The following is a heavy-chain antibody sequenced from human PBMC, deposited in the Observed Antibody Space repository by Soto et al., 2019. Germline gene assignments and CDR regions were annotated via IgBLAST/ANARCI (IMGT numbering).Heavy chain of an antibody. Sequence: GGSLRLSCAASGFTFSSYGMYWVRQAPGKGLEWVAVISYDGSNKYYADSVKGRFTISRDNSKNTLYLQMNSLRAEDTAVYYFPKALMAAAGPGSYFDDWGQGTLVTVYS. CDR1: GFTFSSYG. V-gene: IGHV3-30*18. CDR3: PKALMAAAGPGSYFDD. J-gene: IGHJ4*02. D-gene: IGHD6-13*01. CDR2: ISYDGSNK.